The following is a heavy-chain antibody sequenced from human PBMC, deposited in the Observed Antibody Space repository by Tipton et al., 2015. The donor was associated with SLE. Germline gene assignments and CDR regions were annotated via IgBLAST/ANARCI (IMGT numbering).Heavy chain of an antibody. CDR2: IYYSGST. CDR3: ARTVRGVLDY. CDR1: GGSISSYY. V-gene: IGHV4-59*07. D-gene: IGHD3-10*01. J-gene: IGHJ4*02. Sequence: TLSLTCTVSGGSISSYYWSWIRQPPGKGLEWIGYIYYSGSTNYNPSLKSRVTISVDTSKNQFSLKLSSVTAADTAVYYCARTVRGVLDYWGQGTLVTASS.